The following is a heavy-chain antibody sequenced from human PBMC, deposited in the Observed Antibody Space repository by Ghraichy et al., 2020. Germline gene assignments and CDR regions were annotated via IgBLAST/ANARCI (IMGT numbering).Heavy chain of an antibody. CDR3: VRRRRMSGTRGDAMDV. CDR2: IYTSGNT. Sequence: SETLSLTCSVSGDSLSSYHWTWVRQSPGKGLEWIGCIYTSGNTRNNPSLESRLTMSMDTSKNQFSLNLRSVTASDTAVYYCVRRRRMSGTRGDAMDVWGQETTVTVSS. J-gene: IGHJ6*02. V-gene: IGHV4-4*09. CDR1: GDSLSSYH. D-gene: IGHD2-8*01.